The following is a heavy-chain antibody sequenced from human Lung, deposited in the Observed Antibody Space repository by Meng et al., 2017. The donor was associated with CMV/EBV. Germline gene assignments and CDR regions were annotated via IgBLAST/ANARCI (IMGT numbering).Heavy chain of an antibody. CDR3: ASYRSGTPGRFDP. V-gene: IGHV4-59*01. CDR1: GGSISSYY. CDR2: IYYSGST. D-gene: IGHD1-1*01. J-gene: IGHJ5*02. Sequence: SETLSLXCTVSGGSISSYYWSWIRQPPGKGLEWIGYIYYSGSTNYNPSLKSRVTISVDTSKNQFSLKLSSVTAADTAVYYCASYRSGTPGRFDPWGQGTXVTVSS.